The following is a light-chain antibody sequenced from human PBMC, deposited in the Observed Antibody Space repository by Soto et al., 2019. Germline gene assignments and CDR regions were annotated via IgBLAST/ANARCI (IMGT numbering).Light chain of an antibody. CDR3: QKDNSAPPT. J-gene: IGKJ3*01. CDR2: TTS. V-gene: IGKV1-27*01. CDR1: QGISNY. Sequence: EIQMTQSPSSLSASVGERVSITCRASQGISNYLAWYQQKPGKVPKLLIYTTSTLRSGVPARFSGSGSGTDFPLTISSLQPEDVATYYWQKDNSAPPTFGPGTRVEI.